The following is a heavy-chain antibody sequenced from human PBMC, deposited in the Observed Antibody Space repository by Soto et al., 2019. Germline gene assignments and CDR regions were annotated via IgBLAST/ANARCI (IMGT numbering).Heavy chain of an antibody. CDR1: GFSFSSYS. CDR3: ARGYTGYCSGGTCYWFDP. V-gene: IGHV3-21*01. Sequence: GGSLRLSCAASGFSFSSYSMNWVRQAPGKRLEWVSSISSSASHINYAESVRGRFTISRDNAKKSLYLQMNSLRAEDTAVYYCARGYTGYCSGGTCYWFDPWGQGTLVTVSS. J-gene: IGHJ5*02. D-gene: IGHD2-15*01. CDR2: ISSSASHI.